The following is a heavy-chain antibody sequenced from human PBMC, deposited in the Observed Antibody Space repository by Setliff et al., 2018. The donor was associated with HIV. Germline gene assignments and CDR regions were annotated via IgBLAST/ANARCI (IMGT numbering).Heavy chain of an antibody. CDR1: GGSFSDYF. CDR2: ISHSGDT. D-gene: IGHD2-8*01. J-gene: IGHJ5*02. Sequence: PSETLSLTCAVYGGSFSDYFWSWIRQSPGKGLEWIGEISHSGDTQYNSSLKSRVTISIDTSKTQFSLRLSSVTGADTAVYYCARSFNGVPWTWGQGMLVTVSS. CDR3: ARSFNGVPWT. V-gene: IGHV4-34*01.